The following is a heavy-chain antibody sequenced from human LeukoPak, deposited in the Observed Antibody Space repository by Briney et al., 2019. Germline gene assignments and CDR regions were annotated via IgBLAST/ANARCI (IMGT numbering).Heavy chain of an antibody. CDR2: ISYDGSNK. D-gene: IGHD3-9*01. Sequence: GRSLRLSCAASGFTFSSYAMHWVRQAPGKGLAWVAVISYDGSNKYYADSVKGRFTISRDNSKNTLYLQMNSLRAEDTAVYYCARDKVDMDKILYYFDYWGQGTLVTVSS. V-gene: IGHV3-30-3*01. J-gene: IGHJ4*02. CDR3: ARDKVDMDKILYYFDY. CDR1: GFTFSSYA.